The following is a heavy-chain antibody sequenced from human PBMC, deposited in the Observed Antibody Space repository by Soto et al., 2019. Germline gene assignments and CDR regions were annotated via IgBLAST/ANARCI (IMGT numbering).Heavy chain of an antibody. J-gene: IGHJ4*02. D-gene: IGHD3-9*01. CDR1: GGSISSSSYY. V-gene: IGHV4-39*01. CDR2: IYHSGST. CDR3: ARLEGLATISYYFDY. Sequence: QLQLQESGPGLVKPSETLSLTCTVSGGSISSSSYYWGWIRQPPGKGLEWIGSIYHSGSTYYNPSLKSRVTISVDKSKNQFSLRLSSVTAADTAVYYCARLEGLATISYYFDYWGQGTLVTVSS.